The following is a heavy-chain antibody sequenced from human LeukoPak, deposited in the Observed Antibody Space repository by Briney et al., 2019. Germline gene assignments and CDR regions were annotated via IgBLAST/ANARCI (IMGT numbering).Heavy chain of an antibody. CDR3: ARASVLYDFWSGYAAFDH. J-gene: IGHJ4*02. CDR2: IYYSGST. D-gene: IGHD3-3*01. V-gene: IGHV4-30-4*08. Sequence: SQTLSLTCTVSGGSISSGDYYWSWIRQPPGKGLEWIGYIYYSGSTYYNPSLKSRVTISVDTSKNQFSLKLSSVTAADTAVYYCARASVLYDFWSGYAAFDHWGQGTLVTVSS. CDR1: GGSISSGDYY.